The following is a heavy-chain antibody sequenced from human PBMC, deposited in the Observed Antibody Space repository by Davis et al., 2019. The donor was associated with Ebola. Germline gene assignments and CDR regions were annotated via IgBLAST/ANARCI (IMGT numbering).Heavy chain of an antibody. D-gene: IGHD2-15*01. V-gene: IGHV3-30*04. CDR1: GFIFRDYA. CDR3: ARGGWSRDALDI. Sequence: GSLRLSCAASGFIFRDYALHWVRQAPGKGLEWVTLISHDGSNEHYAESLRGRFTVSRDNSKNTLYLQLSGLRPDDTALYFCARGGWSRDALDIWGQGTMVTVSS. CDR2: ISHDGSNE. J-gene: IGHJ3*02.